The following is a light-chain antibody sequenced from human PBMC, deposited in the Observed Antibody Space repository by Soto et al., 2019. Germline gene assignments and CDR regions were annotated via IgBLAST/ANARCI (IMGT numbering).Light chain of an antibody. CDR2: GAS. V-gene: IGKV3-15*01. J-gene: IGKJ4*01. CDR1: QSVSNN. CDR3: QQYNNWVT. Sequence: EIVMTQSPATLSVSPGERATLSCRASQSVSNNLAWYQQKPGQGPRLLIYGASTRATGIPARFSGSGSGTEFTLTISSLLSEYFAVYYCQQYNNWVTFGGWTKVEIK.